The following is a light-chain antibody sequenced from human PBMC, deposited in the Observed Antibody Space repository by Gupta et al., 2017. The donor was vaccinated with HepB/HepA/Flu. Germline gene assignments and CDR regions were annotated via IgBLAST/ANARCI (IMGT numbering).Light chain of an antibody. CDR3: QQYNNWPT. J-gene: IGKJ3*01. V-gene: IGKV3-15*01. Sequence: EIVMTQSPATLTVSPGASATLSCRASQRVYGNFAWYQQKAGQAPRLLSYGTSTRATGIPPRFSGSGSGIGSGTEFTLTISSLQSEDFAVYYCQQYNNWPTFGPGTKVDIK. CDR2: GTS. CDR1: QRVYGN.